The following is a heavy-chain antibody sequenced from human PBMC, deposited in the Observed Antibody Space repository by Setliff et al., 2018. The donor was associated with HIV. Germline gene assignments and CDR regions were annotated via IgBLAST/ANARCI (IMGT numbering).Heavy chain of an antibody. V-gene: IGHV4-34*01. Sequence: SETLSLTCAVYGESFSDYYWSWIRQPPGKGLEWMGEINHSESTNYNPSLKSRVTVSVDTSKKQFSLRLSSVSAADTALYYCARGGGITWRSYSFDYWGHGTLVTVSS. D-gene: IGHD3-10*01. CDR1: GESFSDYY. CDR2: INHSEST. J-gene: IGHJ4*01. CDR3: ARGGGITWRSYSFDY.